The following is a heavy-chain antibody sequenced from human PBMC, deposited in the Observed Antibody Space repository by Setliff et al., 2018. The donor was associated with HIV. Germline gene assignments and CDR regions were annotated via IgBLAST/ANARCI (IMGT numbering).Heavy chain of an antibody. CDR3: TRSTTAD. D-gene: IGHD4-17*01. CDR1: GYTFTEFY. J-gene: IGHJ4*02. CDR2: IYPNTGGT. V-gene: IGHV1-2*02. Sequence: GASVKVSCKASGYTFTEFYVHWVRQAPGEGLEWIGWIYPNTGGTNYAQKIQGRVTMTRDTSIRTAYMELRMLTSNDTAIYYCTRSTTADWGQGTMVTVSS.